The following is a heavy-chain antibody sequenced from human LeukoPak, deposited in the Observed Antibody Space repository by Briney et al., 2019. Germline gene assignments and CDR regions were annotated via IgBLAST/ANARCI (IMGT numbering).Heavy chain of an antibody. Sequence: PGGSLRLSCAASGFTFSSYAMSWVRQAPGKGLEWVSAISGSGGSTYYAASVKGRFTISRDNSKNTLYLQMNSLRAEDTAVYYCAKGSPGYSYGYGDYWGQGTLVTVSS. D-gene: IGHD5-18*01. CDR3: AKGSPGYSYGYGDY. J-gene: IGHJ4*02. CDR2: ISGSGGST. CDR1: GFTFSSYA. V-gene: IGHV3-23*01.